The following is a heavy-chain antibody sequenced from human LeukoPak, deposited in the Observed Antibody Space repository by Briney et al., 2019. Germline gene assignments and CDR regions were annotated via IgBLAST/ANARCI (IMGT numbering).Heavy chain of an antibody. Sequence: ASVKVSCKASGYTFTNYGISWVRQAPGQGLEWVGWISANNGDTDYSQKVQGRVTLTTDTSTSTAYMELRSLRSDDTAVYYCARDGYRLSGYFYYMDVWGKGTTVTVSS. CDR1: GYTFTNYG. CDR2: ISANNGDT. J-gene: IGHJ6*03. CDR3: ARDGYRLSGYFYYMDV. D-gene: IGHD2-2*03. V-gene: IGHV1-18*01.